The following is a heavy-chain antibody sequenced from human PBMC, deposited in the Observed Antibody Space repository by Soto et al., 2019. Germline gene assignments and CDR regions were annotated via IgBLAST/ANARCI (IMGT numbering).Heavy chain of an antibody. CDR1: GFTFSSYA. D-gene: IGHD6-6*01. J-gene: IGHJ4*02. V-gene: IGHV3-23*01. Sequence: EVQLLESGGGLVQPGGSLRLSCAASGFTFSSYAMSWVRQAPGKGLEWVSAISGSGGSTYYADAVKGRFTISRDNSKNTIYRQMNGLRDEDTVVYHCAKARHSFINKPEFDYWGQGTLVTVSS. CDR2: ISGSGGST. CDR3: AKARHSFINKPEFDY.